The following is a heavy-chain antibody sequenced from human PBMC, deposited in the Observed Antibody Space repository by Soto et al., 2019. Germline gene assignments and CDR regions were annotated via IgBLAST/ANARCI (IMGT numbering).Heavy chain of an antibody. Sequence: SETLSLTCTVSGGSISSSSYYWGWIRQPPGKGLEWIGSIYYSGSTYYNPSLKSRVTISVDTSKNQFSLNLSSVTAADTAVYYCAIGLGYYYGSGKRYYFDYWGQGTLVTVSS. D-gene: IGHD3-10*01. CDR2: IYYSGST. CDR1: GGSISSSSYY. V-gene: IGHV4-39*01. CDR3: AIGLGYYYGSGKRYYFDY. J-gene: IGHJ4*02.